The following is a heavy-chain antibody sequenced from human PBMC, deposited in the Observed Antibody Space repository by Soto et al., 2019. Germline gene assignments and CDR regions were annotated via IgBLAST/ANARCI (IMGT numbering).Heavy chain of an antibody. J-gene: IGHJ6*02. CDR3: ARDVIAVADPYYYYGMDV. CDR2: ISAYNGNT. V-gene: IGHV1-18*01. CDR1: GYTFTSYG. D-gene: IGHD6-19*01. Sequence: QVQLVQSGAEVKKPGASVKVSCKASGYTFTSYGISWVRQAPGQGLEWMGWISAYNGNTNYAQKLQGRGTMTTDTSTSTAYMELRSLRADDTAVYYCARDVIAVADPYYYYGMDVWGQGTTVTVSS.